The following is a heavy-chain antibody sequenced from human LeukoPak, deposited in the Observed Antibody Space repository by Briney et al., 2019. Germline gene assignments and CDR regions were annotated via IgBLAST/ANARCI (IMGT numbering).Heavy chain of an antibody. CDR1: GFTFSSYS. CDR2: ISSSSSYI. Sequence: GGSLRLSCAASGFTFSSYSMDWVRQAPGKGLEWVSSISSSSSYIYYADSLKGRFTISRDNAKNSLYLQMNSLRAEDTAVYYCARYSSSSLLDYWGQGTLVTVSS. CDR3: ARYSSSSLLDY. D-gene: IGHD6-6*01. J-gene: IGHJ4*02. V-gene: IGHV3-21*01.